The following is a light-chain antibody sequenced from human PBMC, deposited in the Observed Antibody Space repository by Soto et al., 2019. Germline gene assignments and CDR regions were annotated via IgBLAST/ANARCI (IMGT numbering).Light chain of an antibody. CDR1: QTISSW. CDR3: QHYNSYSEA. V-gene: IGKV1-5*03. CDR2: KAS. J-gene: IGKJ1*01. Sequence: DIQMPQSPSTLSGSVGASFPITCRASQTISSWLAWYQQKPGKATKLLIYKASTLKSGVPSRFSGSGSGTEFTLTISSLQPDDFATYYCQHYNSYSEAVGQGTKVAIK.